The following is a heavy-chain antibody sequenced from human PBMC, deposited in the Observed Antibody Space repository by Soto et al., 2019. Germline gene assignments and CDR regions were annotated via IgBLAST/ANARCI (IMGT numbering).Heavy chain of an antibody. CDR1: GFSFNNYA. D-gene: IGHD3-16*01. J-gene: IGHJ4*02. Sequence: EVQLRQSGGGVVQPGGSLRLSCVASGFSFNNYAMTWVRQAPGKGLEWVSGISGSGDGTYYADSVKDRFSVSRDKSTSTVHLQMSSLRVEDTAVYYCAKDKGLRGSSYFGDWCQGALVIVSS. CDR3: AKDKGLRGSSYFGD. CDR2: ISGSGDGT. V-gene: IGHV3-23*01.